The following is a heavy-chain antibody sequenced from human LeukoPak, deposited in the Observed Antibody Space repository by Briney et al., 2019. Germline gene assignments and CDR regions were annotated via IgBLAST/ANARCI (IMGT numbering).Heavy chain of an antibody. V-gene: IGHV4-59*01. CDR2: IYYSGST. J-gene: IGHJ4*02. D-gene: IGHD2-15*01. CDR1: GGSFSGYS. Sequence: PSETLSLTCAVYGGSFSGYSWIWIRQPPGKGLEWIGYIYYSGSTNYNPSIKSPVTISVDTSKSQISLKLSSVTAADAAVYYCARLETSGYFDYWGQGTLVTVSS. CDR3: ARLETSGYFDY.